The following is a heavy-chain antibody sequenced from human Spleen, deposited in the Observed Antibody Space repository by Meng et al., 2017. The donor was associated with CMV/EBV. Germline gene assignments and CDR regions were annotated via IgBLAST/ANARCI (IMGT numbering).Heavy chain of an antibody. CDR2: INHSGST. D-gene: IGHD4-17*01. Sequence: SETLSLTCAVYGGSFSGYYWSWIRQPPGKGLEWIGEINHSGSTNYNPSLKSRVTISVDTSKNQFSLKLSSVTAADTAVYYCARAPKDFGDYGFDYWGQGALVTVSS. V-gene: IGHV4-34*01. J-gene: IGHJ4*02. CDR3: ARAPKDFGDYGFDY. CDR1: GGSFSGYY.